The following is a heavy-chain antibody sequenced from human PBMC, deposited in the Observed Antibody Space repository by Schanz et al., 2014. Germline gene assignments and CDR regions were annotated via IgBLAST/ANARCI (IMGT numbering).Heavy chain of an antibody. J-gene: IGHJ4*02. D-gene: IGHD6-13*01. CDR1: GFIFRKSA. Sequence: EVQLLESGGGLVQPGGSLRLSCAASGFIFRKSAMSWVRQAPGKGLEWVSALTGSGTTTYYADSVKGRFTISRDNSKNTLDLQMNSLRAEDTAIYYCAKDLAAVGVFDYWGQGSLVTVSP. CDR2: LTGSGTTT. V-gene: IGHV3-23*01. CDR3: AKDLAAVGVFDY.